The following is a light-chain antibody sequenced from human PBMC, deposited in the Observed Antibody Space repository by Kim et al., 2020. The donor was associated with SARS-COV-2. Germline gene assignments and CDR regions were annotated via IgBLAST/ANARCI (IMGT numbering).Light chain of an antibody. CDR2: GAS. Sequence: EIVLTQSPGTLSLSPGERATLSCRASQSVSSNSLAWYQQKPGQAPRLLIYGASSRATDIPDRFSGSGSGTDFTLTISRLEPEDFAVYFCQQYGSSPRTFGQGTKLEI. CDR1: QSVSSNS. CDR3: QQYGSSPRT. V-gene: IGKV3-20*01. J-gene: IGKJ2*01.